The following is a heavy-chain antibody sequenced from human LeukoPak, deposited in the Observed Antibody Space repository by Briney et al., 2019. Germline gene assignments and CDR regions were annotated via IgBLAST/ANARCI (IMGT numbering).Heavy chain of an antibody. Sequence: GGSLRLSCAASGFTFSSYGMHWVRQAPGKGLEWVAVISYDGSNKYYADSAKGRFTLSRDISKNTLYLQMNSLRGEDTAVYYCAKEQAYSSSWYYFDYWGQGTLVTVSS. CDR1: GFTFSSYG. CDR2: ISYDGSNK. D-gene: IGHD6-13*01. CDR3: AKEQAYSSSWYYFDY. J-gene: IGHJ4*02. V-gene: IGHV3-30*18.